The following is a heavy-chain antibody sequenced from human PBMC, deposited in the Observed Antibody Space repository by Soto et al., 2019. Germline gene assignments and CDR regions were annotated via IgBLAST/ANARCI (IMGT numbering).Heavy chain of an antibody. CDR2: IIPIFGTA. CDR1: RVSFSKFI. J-gene: IGHJ6*02. V-gene: IGHV1-69*13. D-gene: IGHD6-19*01. Sequence: SVKVSCKASRVSFSKFIVTWVLQAPGLGLEWVGGIIPIFGTANYAQKFQGRVTITADESTSTSYMEVNNLRSEDTAVYYCAKVRYSSPMGYYYGMDVWGQGTTVTVSS. CDR3: AKVRYSSPMGYYYGMDV.